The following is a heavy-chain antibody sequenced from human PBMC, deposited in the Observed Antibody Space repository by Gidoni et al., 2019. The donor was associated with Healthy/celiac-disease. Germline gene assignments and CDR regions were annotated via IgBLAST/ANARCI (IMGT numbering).Heavy chain of an antibody. Sequence: QVQLVQSGAEVKKPGASVKVSCKASGYTFTSYAMHWVRQAPGQRLEWMGWINAGNGNTKYSQKFQGRVTITRDTSASTAYMELSSLRSEDTAVYYCARAGARHYYYGMDVWGQGTTVTVSS. CDR2: INAGNGNT. CDR3: ARAGARHYYYGMDV. D-gene: IGHD7-27*01. CDR1: GYTFTSYA. J-gene: IGHJ6*02. V-gene: IGHV1-3*01.